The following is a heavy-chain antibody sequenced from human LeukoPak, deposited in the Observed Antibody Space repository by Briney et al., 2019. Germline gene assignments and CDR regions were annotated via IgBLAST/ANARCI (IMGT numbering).Heavy chain of an antibody. V-gene: IGHV3-11*04. CDR3: ARGGSSGFYYNAFDL. D-gene: IGHD3-22*01. CDR2: INIGETSI. Sequence: PGGSLRLSCVVSGFTVSSNYMSWVRQAPGKGLEWISYINIGETSILYADSVKGRFTISRDIAKNSLYLQMNSLRAEDTAVYYCARGGSSGFYYNAFDLWGQGTVVTVSS. CDR1: GFTVSSNY. J-gene: IGHJ3*01.